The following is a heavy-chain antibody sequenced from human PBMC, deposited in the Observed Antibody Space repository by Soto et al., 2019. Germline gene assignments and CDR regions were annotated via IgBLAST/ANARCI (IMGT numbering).Heavy chain of an antibody. Sequence: EVKLLKSGGGLVQPGGSLRVSCAASGFTLRTYAMSWVRQAPGKGLEWVSAISESGVTYYADSVKGRFTISRDNSKNTLYLEMNSLRAEDTAVYYCASGHYGSEIRRGVWGQGSTVTVSS. V-gene: IGHV3-23*01. CDR2: ISESGVT. CDR3: ASGHYGSEIRRGV. CDR1: GFTLRTYA. J-gene: IGHJ6*02. D-gene: IGHD3-10*01.